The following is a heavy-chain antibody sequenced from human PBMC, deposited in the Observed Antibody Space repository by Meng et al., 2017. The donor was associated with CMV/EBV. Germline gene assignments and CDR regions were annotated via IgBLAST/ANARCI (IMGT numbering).Heavy chain of an antibody. CDR1: GYTFTSYY. CDR2: IIPILGIA. CDR3: ARGEDDYGGNSGGAFDI. J-gene: IGHJ3*02. D-gene: IGHD4-23*01. V-gene: IGHV1-69*04. Sequence: SVKVSCKASGYTFTSYYMHWVRQAPGQGLEWMGRIIPILGIANYAQKFQGRVTITADKSTSTAYTELSSLRSEDTAVYYCARGEDDYGGNSGGAFDIWGQGTMVTVSS.